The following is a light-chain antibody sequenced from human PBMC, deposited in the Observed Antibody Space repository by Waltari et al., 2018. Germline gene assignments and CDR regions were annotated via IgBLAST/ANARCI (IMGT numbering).Light chain of an antibody. CDR2: DVS. CDR1: SSDVGGYKY. J-gene: IGLJ1*01. V-gene: IGLV2-14*03. Sequence: QSALTQPASVSGSPGQSITISCTGTSSDVGGYKYVSWYQQHPGKAPKLMIYDVSNRPSGVFNRFSGSKSGNTASLTISGLQAEDEADYYCSSYTTSNTLVFGTGTNVIVL. CDR3: SSYTTSNTLV.